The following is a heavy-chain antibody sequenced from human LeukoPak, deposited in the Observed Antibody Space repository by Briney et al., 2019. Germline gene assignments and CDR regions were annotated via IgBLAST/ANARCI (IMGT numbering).Heavy chain of an antibody. V-gene: IGHV4-59*01. CDR1: GAAMTSYH. Sequence: SETLSLTCIVSGAAMTSYHWNWIRQTPGERLEWIGYIYHRANTNFITSYSSSLRSRVSMSVDMSKNHFSLKLSSVTAADTAIYYCSGGRSSRYSDYWGQGALVTVFS. D-gene: IGHD3-9*01. CDR2: IYHRANT. J-gene: IGHJ4*02. CDR3: SGGRSSRYSDY.